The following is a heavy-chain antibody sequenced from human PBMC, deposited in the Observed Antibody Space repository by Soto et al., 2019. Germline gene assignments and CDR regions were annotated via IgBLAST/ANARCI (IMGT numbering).Heavy chain of an antibody. V-gene: IGHV3-23*01. Sequence: GGSLRLSCAASGFTFSSYAMSWVRQAPGKGLEWVSAISGSGGSTYYTDSVKGRFTISRDNSKNTLYLQMNSLRAEDTAVYYCAKDRNYVVVVPAALFDPWGQGTLVTVSS. D-gene: IGHD2-2*01. CDR1: GFTFSSYA. J-gene: IGHJ5*02. CDR3: AKDRNYVVVVPAALFDP. CDR2: ISGSGGST.